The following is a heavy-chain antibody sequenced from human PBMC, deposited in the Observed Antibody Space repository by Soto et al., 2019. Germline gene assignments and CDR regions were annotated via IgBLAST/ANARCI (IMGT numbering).Heavy chain of an antibody. D-gene: IGHD1-26*01. CDR1: GGSISSAGYY. J-gene: IGHJ4*02. Sequence: SETLSLTCTVSGGSISSAGYYWAWIRQRPGKGLEWIGYIYSSATTYSNPSLKSRIAMSIDTSQNQFSLKLTSVTAADTAVYFCASGDWESYYKDSLGQGMLVTVSS. CDR2: IYSSATT. CDR3: ASGDWESYYKDS. V-gene: IGHV4-31*03.